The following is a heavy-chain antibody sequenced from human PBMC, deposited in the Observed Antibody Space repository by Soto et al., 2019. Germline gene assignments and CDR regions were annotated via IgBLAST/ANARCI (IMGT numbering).Heavy chain of an antibody. V-gene: IGHV1-69*12. D-gene: IGHD3-3*01. J-gene: IGHJ4*02. CDR3: ARAALVREWSPRRTYCFDY. Sequence: QVQLVQSGAEVKKPGSSVKVSCKASGGTFSSYAISWVRQAPGQGLAWMGGIIPIFGTANYAQKFQGRVTITADESTSTAYMELSSLRSEDMAVYYWARAALVREWSPRRTYCFDYWGQGTLVTVSS. CDR1: GGTFSSYA. CDR2: IIPIFGTA.